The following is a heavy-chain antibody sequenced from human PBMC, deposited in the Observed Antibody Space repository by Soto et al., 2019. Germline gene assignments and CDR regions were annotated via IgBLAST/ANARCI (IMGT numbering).Heavy chain of an antibody. D-gene: IGHD2-21*02. Sequence: KFQGRVTITRDTSASTAYMELSSLRSEDTAVYYCARDGLRFCGGDCYYEYWGQGTLVTVSS. J-gene: IGHJ4*02. V-gene: IGHV1-3*01. CDR3: ARDGLRFCGGDCYYEY.